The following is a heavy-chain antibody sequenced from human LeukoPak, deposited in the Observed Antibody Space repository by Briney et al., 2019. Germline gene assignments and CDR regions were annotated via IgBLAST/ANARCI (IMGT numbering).Heavy chain of an antibody. V-gene: IGHV4-38-2*01. CDR2: IYHSGST. Sequence: SETLSLTCAVSGYSISSGYYWGCLRQPPGKGLEWIGSIYHSGSTYYNPSLKRRVTISVDTSKNQFSLKLSSVTAEGTAVYYCASRRYCSSTSCRDGDYWGQGTLVTVSS. CDR1: GYSISSGYY. CDR3: ASRRYCSSTSCRDGDY. D-gene: IGHD2-2*01. J-gene: IGHJ4*02.